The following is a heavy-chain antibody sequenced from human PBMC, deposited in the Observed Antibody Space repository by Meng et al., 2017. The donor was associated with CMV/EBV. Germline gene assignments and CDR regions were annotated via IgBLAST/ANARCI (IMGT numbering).Heavy chain of an antibody. V-gene: IGHV3-7*01. Sequence: GESLKISCAASGFTFSSYWMSWVRQAPGKGLEWVANIKQDGSEKYYVDSVKGRFTISRDNAENSLYLQMNSLRAEDTAVYYCAREAGDYGMDVWGQGTTVTVSS. J-gene: IGHJ6*02. D-gene: IGHD3-10*01. CDR2: IKQDGSEK. CDR1: GFTFSSYW. CDR3: AREAGDYGMDV.